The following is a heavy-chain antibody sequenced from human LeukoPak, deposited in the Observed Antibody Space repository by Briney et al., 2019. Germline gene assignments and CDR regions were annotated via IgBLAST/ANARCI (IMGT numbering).Heavy chain of an antibody. CDR1: GGSISSYY. Sequence: SQTLSLTCTVSGGSISSYYWSWIRQPPGKGREWIGYIYYSGSTNYNPSLKSRVTISVDTSKNQFSLKLSSVTAADTAVYYCARSRPSSGWYAFDYWGQGTLVTVSS. CDR3: ARSRPSSGWYAFDY. D-gene: IGHD6-19*01. V-gene: IGHV4-59*08. CDR2: IYYSGST. J-gene: IGHJ4*02.